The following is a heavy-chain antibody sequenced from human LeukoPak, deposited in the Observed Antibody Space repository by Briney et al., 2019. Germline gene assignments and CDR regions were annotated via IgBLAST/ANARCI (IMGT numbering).Heavy chain of an antibody. V-gene: IGHV3-74*01. J-gene: IGHJ6*02. CDR3: ARGQQLGAYGMDV. D-gene: IGHD6-13*01. CDR2: INSDGSST. Sequence: PGGSLRLSCAASGFTFSSYWMHWVRQAPGEGLVWVSRINSDGSSTSYADSVKGRFTISRDNAKNTLYLQMNSLRAEDTAVYYCARGQQLGAYGMDVWGQGTTVTVSS. CDR1: GFTFSSYW.